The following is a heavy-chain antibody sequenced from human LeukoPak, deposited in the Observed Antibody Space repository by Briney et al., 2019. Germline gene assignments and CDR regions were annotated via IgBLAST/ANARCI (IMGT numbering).Heavy chain of an antibody. CDR3: ARDFTDYYDNSGYLTN. Sequence: GGSLRLSCEGSEFIFSSSWMSWVRQAPGKGLEWLANINQDGSESYYMDSVKGRFTISRDNAENSMYLQMNSLRAEDTAVYYCARDFTDYYDNSGYLTNWGQGTLVTVSS. V-gene: IGHV3-7*01. CDR1: EFIFSSSW. D-gene: IGHD3-22*01. CDR2: INQDGSES. J-gene: IGHJ4*02.